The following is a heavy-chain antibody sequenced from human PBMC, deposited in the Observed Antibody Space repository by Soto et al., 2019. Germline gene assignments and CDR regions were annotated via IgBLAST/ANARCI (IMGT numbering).Heavy chain of an antibody. CDR1: GGTFSSYA. CDR3: ARDAHYYDSSGSPSPLDY. J-gene: IGHJ4*02. CDR2: IIPIFGTA. Sequence: GASVKVSCKASGGTFSSYAISWLRQAPGQGLEWMGGIIPIFGTANYAQKFQGRVTITADESTSTAYMELSSLRSEDTAVYYCARDAHYYDSSGSPSPLDYWGQGTLVTVSS. V-gene: IGHV1-69*13. D-gene: IGHD3-22*01.